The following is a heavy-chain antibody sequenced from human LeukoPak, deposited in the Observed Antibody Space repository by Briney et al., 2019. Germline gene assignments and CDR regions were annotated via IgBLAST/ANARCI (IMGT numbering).Heavy chain of an antibody. J-gene: IGHJ4*02. V-gene: IGHV3-21*01. D-gene: IGHD6-13*01. CDR3: ARGSSSWYYFDY. Sequence: GGSLRLSCAASGFTIRSYSVNWVRQAPGKGLEWVSSISSSSSYIYYADSVKGRFTISRDNAKNSLYLQMNSLRAEDTAVYYCARGSSSWYYFDYWGQGTLVTVSS. CDR1: GFTIRSYS. CDR2: ISSSSSYI.